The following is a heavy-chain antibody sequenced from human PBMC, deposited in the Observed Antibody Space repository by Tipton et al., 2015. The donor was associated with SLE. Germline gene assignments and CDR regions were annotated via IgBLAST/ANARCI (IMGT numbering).Heavy chain of an antibody. D-gene: IGHD6-19*01. CDR2: ISSSSSYI. CDR3: AKSGSFSSGWGLGY. Sequence: SLRLSCAASGFTFSSYSMNWVRQAPGKGLEWVSSISSSSSYIYYADSVKGRFTTSRGNAKNSLYLQMNSLRAEDMAVYYCAKSGSFSSGWGLGYWGQGTLVTGSS. CDR1: GFTFSSYS. V-gene: IGHV3-21*04. J-gene: IGHJ4*02.